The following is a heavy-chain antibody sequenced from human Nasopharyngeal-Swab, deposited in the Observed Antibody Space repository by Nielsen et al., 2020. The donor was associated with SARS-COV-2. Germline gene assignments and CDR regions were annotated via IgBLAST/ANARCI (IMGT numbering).Heavy chain of an antibody. CDR2: IKQDGSGK. V-gene: IGHV3-7*01. Sequence: WIRQPPGKGLEWVANIKQDGSGKYYVDSVKGRFTISRDSAKNSLYLQMNSLRAEDTAVYYCARDEAVVAATQISDAFDIWGQGTMVTVSS. D-gene: IGHD2-15*01. J-gene: IGHJ3*02. CDR3: ARDEAVVAATQISDAFDI.